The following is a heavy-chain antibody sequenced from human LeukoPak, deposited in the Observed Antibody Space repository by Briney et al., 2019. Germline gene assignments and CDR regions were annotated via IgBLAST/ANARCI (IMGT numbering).Heavy chain of an antibody. CDR1: GFTFGDHA. CDR3: ARDPNTAMVI. D-gene: IGHD5-18*01. Sequence: PGGSLRLSCVASGFTFGDHAMHWVRRAPGQGLEWVTGINWNNGGIVYAASVRGRFTVSRDNAKNTLYLQMNSLRAEDTAVYYCARDPNTAMVIWGQGTLVTVSS. V-gene: IGHV3-9*01. J-gene: IGHJ4*02. CDR2: INWNNGGI.